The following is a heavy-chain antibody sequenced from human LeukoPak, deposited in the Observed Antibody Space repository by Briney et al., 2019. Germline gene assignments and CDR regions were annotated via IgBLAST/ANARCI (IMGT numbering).Heavy chain of an antibody. V-gene: IGHV1-2*02. CDR1: GYTLTELS. D-gene: IGHD3-3*02. CDR3: ARDSAVRHFWSGYYGY. Sequence: ASVKVSCKVSGYTLTELSMHWVRQAPGQGLEWMGWINPNSGGTNYAQKFQGRVTMTRDTSISTAYMELSRLRSDDTAVYYCARDSAVRHFWSGYYGYWGQGTLVTVSS. J-gene: IGHJ4*02. CDR2: INPNSGGT.